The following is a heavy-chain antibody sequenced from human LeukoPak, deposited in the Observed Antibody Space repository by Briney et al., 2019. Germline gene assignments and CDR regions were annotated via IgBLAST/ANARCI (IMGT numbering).Heavy chain of an antibody. CDR2: IYTSGST. CDR3: ARVLRYCSGGNCYSGGLGYMDV. CDR1: GGSISTYY. J-gene: IGHJ6*03. Sequence: SETLSLTCTVSGGSISTYYWSWIRQPAGKGLEWIGRIYTSGSTNYNPSLKSRVTMSVDTSKNQFSLKLSSVTAADTAVYYCARVLRYCSGGNCYSGGLGYMDVWGKGTTVTISS. V-gene: IGHV4-4*07. D-gene: IGHD2-15*01.